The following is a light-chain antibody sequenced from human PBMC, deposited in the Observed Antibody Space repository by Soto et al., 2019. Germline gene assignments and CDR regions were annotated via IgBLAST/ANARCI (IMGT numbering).Light chain of an antibody. Sequence: QSVLTQPPSASGSPGQSLTISCTGTSSDVGFYNFVSWYQQRPGKAPKLVIYEVTKRSSGVPDRFSGSKSGSTASLTVSGLQADDEADYYCASYAGTRLFVFGSGTKGTVL. CDR2: EVT. V-gene: IGLV2-8*01. CDR1: SSDVGFYNF. CDR3: ASYAGTRLFV. J-gene: IGLJ1*01.